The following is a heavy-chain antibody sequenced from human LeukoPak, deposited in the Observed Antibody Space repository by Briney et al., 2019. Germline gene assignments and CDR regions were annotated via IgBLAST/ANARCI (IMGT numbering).Heavy chain of an antibody. J-gene: IGHJ2*01. V-gene: IGHV3-30*04. D-gene: IGHD3-16*01. CDR2: ISYDGSNK. CDR1: GFTFSSYA. CDR3: ARDRGGDGNWYFDL. Sequence: GGSLRLSCAASGFTFSSYAMHWVRQAPGKGLEWVAVISYDGSNKYYADSVKGRFTISRDNSKNTLYLQMNSLRAEDTAVYYCARDRGGDGNWYFDLWGRGSLDTVSS.